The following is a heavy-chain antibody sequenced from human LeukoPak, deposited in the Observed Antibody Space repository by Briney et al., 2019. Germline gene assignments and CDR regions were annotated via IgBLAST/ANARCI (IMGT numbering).Heavy chain of an antibody. D-gene: IGHD3-3*01. CDR1: GGSISSYY. J-gene: IGHJ3*02. V-gene: IGHV4-59*01. Sequence: SETLSLTCTVSGGSISSYYWSWIRQPPGKGLEWIGYIYYSGSTNYNPSLKSRVTISVDTSKNQFSLKLSSVTAADTAAYYCCLWLEEWLTGGSGAFDIWGQGTMVTVSS. CDR3: CLWLEEWLTGGSGAFDI. CDR2: IYYSGST.